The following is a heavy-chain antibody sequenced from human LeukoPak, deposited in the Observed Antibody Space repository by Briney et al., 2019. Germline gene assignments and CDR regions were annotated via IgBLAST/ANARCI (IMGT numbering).Heavy chain of an antibody. D-gene: IGHD6-19*01. CDR1: GFTFSNAW. CDR2: VKSKSDGGTT. Sequence: GGSLRLSCAASGFTFSNAWMVWVRQAPGKGPEWVGRVKSKSDGGTTDYAAPVKGRFTISRDDSENTPYLQLNSLKAEDTAVYYCTTDLSTVAGTFDFWGQGALVTVSS. J-gene: IGHJ5*01. CDR3: TTDLSTVAGTFDF. V-gene: IGHV3-15*01.